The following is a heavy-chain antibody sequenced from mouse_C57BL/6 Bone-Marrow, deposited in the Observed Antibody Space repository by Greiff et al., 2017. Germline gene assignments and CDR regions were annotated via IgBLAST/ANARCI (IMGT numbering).Heavy chain of an antibody. Sequence: QVQLQQPGAELVKPGASVKLSCKASGYTFTSYWMHWVKQRPGQGLEWIGMIHPNSGSNNYNEKFKSKATLTLDKSSSTAYMQLSSLTSEDSAVXYCASSGSINYWGQGTTLTVSS. J-gene: IGHJ2*01. V-gene: IGHV1-64*01. CDR2: IHPNSGSN. CDR1: GYTFTSYW. D-gene: IGHD2-10*02. CDR3: ASSGSINY.